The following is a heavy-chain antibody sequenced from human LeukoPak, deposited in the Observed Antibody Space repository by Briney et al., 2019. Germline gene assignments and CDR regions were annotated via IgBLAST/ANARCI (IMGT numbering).Heavy chain of an antibody. CDR2: IKHGGSDK. J-gene: IGHJ4*02. CDR1: GFTFSSYW. Sequence: GGSLRLSCAASGFTFSSYWMSWVRQAPGKGLEWVANIKHGGSDKYYVDSVKGRFTISRDNSENSLYLQMSSLRVEDTAVYYCAREWGRIAVAGGPGYWGQGALVTASS. D-gene: IGHD6-19*01. CDR3: AREWGRIAVAGGPGY. V-gene: IGHV3-7*01.